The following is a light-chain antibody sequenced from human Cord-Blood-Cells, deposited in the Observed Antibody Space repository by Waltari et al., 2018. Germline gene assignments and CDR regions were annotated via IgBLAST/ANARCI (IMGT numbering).Light chain of an antibody. CDR1: QSVLYSSNNKNY. J-gene: IGKJ2*01. Sequence: IVMTQSPDSLAVSLGERAPINCKSRQSVLYSSNNKNYLAWYQQKPGQPPKLLIYWASTRESGVPDRFSGSGSGTDFTLTISSLQAEDVVVYYCQQYYSTPYTFGQGTKLEIK. V-gene: IGKV4-1*01. CDR2: WAS. CDR3: QQYYSTPYT.